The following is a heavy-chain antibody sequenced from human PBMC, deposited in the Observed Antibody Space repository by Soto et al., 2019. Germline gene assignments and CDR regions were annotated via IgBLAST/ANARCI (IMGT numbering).Heavy chain of an antibody. CDR1: GASISSGGYF. Sequence: PSETLSLTCTVSGASISSGGYFWNWIRQHPGKGLEWIGYIYYSESTYYNPSLKSRVTISVDTSKNQFSLKLSSVTAADTAVYYCARDLIAAAGTPFDYWGQGTLVTVSS. D-gene: IGHD6-13*01. V-gene: IGHV4-31*03. J-gene: IGHJ4*02. CDR3: ARDLIAAAGTPFDY. CDR2: IYYSEST.